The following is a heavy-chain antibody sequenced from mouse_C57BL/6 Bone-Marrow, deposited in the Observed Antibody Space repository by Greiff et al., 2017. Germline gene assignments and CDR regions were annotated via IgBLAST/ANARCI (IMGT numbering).Heavy chain of an antibody. CDR1: GFTFSSYG. J-gene: IGHJ2*01. D-gene: IGHD1-1*01. CDR2: ISSGGSYT. V-gene: IGHV5-6*02. Sequence: DVMLVESGGDLVKPGGSLKLSCAASGFTFSSYGMSWVRQTPDKRLEWVATISSGGSYTYYPDSVKGRFTISRDNAKNTLYLQMSSLKSEDTAMYYCARPYGSSFDYWGQGTTLTVSS. CDR3: ARPYGSSFDY.